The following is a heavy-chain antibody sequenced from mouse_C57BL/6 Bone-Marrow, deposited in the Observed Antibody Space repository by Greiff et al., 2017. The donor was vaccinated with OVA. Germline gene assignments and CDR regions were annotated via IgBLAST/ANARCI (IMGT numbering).Heavy chain of an antibody. D-gene: IGHD2-3*01. J-gene: IGHJ3*01. CDR3: ARDDGYYVPWFAY. CDR2: INPNNGGT. CDR1: GYTFTDYN. Sequence: VQLQQSGPELVKPGASVKIPCKASGYTFTDYNMDWVKQSHGKSLEWIGDINPNNGGTIYNQKFKGKATLTVDKSSSTAYMELRSLTSEDTAVYYGARDDGYYVPWFAYWGQGTLVTVSA. V-gene: IGHV1-18*01.